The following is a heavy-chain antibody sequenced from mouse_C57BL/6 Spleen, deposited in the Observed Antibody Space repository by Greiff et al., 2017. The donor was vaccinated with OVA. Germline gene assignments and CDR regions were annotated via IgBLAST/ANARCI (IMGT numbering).Heavy chain of an antibody. CDR3: AREGRAMDY. J-gene: IGHJ4*01. CDR1: GYTFTDYY. CDR2: INPNNGGT. Sequence: EVQLQQSGPELVKPGASVKISCKASGYTFTDYYMNWVKQSHGKSLEWIGDINPNNGGTSYNQKFKGKATLTVDKSSRTAYMELRSLTSEDSAVYYCAREGRAMDYWGQGTSVTVSS. V-gene: IGHV1-26*01.